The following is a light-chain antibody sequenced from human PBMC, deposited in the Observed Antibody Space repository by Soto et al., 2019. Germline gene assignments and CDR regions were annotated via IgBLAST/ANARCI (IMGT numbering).Light chain of an antibody. CDR1: QSLVHIDGNTY. Sequence: DIVLTQTRLSSPVTLGQPAYISCRSRQSLVHIDGNTYCNWLQQRAGQPPRLLIYKISNRFPGVQVRFSGSGAATDFALQTIRVQAEDVGVDYFKLATQSYTFGLVTRLEIK. J-gene: IGKJ2*01. V-gene: IGKV2-24*01. CDR2: KIS. CDR3: KLATQSYT.